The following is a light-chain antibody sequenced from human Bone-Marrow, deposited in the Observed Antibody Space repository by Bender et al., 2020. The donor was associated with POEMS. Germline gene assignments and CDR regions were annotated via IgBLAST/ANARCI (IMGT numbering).Light chain of an antibody. CDR1: ALSKQY. Sequence: SYELTQPPPVSVSPGQTARITCSADALSKQYAYWYQQKPGQAPLLIIFKDSQRASGIPERFSGSSSGTTVTLTISGVQAEDEADYYCAAWEDSLNGWVFGGGTKLTVL. CDR2: KDS. J-gene: IGLJ3*02. CDR3: AAWEDSLNGWV. V-gene: IGLV3-25*03.